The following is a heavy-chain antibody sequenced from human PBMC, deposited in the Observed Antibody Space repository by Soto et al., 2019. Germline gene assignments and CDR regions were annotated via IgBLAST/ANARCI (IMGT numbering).Heavy chain of an antibody. CDR3: ARRIAKDYYGSGSYPLGGAFDI. J-gene: IGHJ3*02. Sequence: GGSLRLSCAASGFTFSSYDMHWVRQATGKGLEWVSAIGTAGDSYYPGSVKGRFTISRENAKNSLYLQMNSLRAGDTAVYYCARRIAKDYYGSGSYPLGGAFDIWGQGTMVT. V-gene: IGHV3-13*01. CDR2: IGTAGDS. CDR1: GFTFSSYD. D-gene: IGHD3-10*01.